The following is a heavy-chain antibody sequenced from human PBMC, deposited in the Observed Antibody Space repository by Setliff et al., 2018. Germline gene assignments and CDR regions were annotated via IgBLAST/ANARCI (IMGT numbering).Heavy chain of an antibody. CDR1: GYTFTSYG. V-gene: IGHV1-18*01. D-gene: IGHD2-21*02. Sequence: ASVKVSCKASGYTFTSYGISWVRQAPGQGLEWMGGISAYNGNANYAQKLQGRLTMTTDTSTSTAYMELRSLRSDDTAVYYCARSPPTVVVTAIQAIFDYWGQGTLVTVSS. CDR3: ARSPPTVVVTAIQAIFDY. J-gene: IGHJ4*02. CDR2: ISAYNGNA.